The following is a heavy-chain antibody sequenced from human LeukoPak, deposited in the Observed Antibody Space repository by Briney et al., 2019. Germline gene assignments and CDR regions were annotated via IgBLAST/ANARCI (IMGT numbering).Heavy chain of an antibody. D-gene: IGHD2-8*01. V-gene: IGHV4-30-4*08. J-gene: IGHJ4*02. Sequence: SETLSLTCTVSGDSIRSVDYYWSWIRQPPGKGLEWIGYIYYSGSTYYNPSLKSRVTISVDTSKNQFSLKLSSVTAADTAVYYCVVYAINRYYYFDYWGQGTLVTVSS. CDR1: GDSIRSVDYY. CDR2: IYYSGST. CDR3: VVYAINRYYYFDY.